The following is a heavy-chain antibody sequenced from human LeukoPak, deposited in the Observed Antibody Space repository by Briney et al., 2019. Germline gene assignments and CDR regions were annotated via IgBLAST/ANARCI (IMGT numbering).Heavy chain of an antibody. CDR1: GGSFSGYY. CDR3: ARRGYTYGYQGYYYYYMGV. Sequence: SETLSLTCAVYGGSFSGYYWSWIRQPPGKGLEWVGEINHSGSTNYNPSLKSRVTMSVDTSKNQFSLKLSSVTAADTAVYYCARRGYTYGYQGYYYYYMGVWDKGTTVTVSS. D-gene: IGHD5-18*01. CDR2: INHSGST. V-gene: IGHV4-34*01. J-gene: IGHJ6*03.